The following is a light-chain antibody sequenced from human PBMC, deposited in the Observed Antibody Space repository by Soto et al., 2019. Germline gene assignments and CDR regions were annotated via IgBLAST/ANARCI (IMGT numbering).Light chain of an antibody. CDR1: QSISGS. V-gene: IGKV1-5*01. Sequence: DIQMTQSPSTLSASVGDRVTITCRASQSISGSLAWYQQKPGKAPDLLISDVSKVERGVASRFSGSGSGTEFTLTISSMQPDDLAPYYCQQYDNFSRTFGRGTKVDIK. J-gene: IGKJ1*01. CDR3: QQYDNFSRT. CDR2: DVS.